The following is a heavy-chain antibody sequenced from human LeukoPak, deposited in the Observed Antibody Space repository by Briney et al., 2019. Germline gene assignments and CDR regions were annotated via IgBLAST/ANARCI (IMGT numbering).Heavy chain of an antibody. CDR3: ARDPSSGWYLKGWLDP. CDR1: GFTFSSYE. Sequence: PGGSLRLSCAASGFTFSSYEMNWVRQAPGKGLEWVSYISSSGSTIYYADSVKGRFTITRDNAKNSLYLQMNSLRAEDTAVYYCARDPSSGWYLKGWLDPWGQGTLVTVSS. D-gene: IGHD6-19*01. CDR2: ISSSGSTI. J-gene: IGHJ5*02. V-gene: IGHV3-48*03.